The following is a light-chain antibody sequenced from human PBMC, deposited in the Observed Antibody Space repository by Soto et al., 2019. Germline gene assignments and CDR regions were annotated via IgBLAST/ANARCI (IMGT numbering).Light chain of an antibody. CDR3: EQYGSSPVT. CDR2: GAY. V-gene: IGKV3-20*01. Sequence: SQSTVSLSLTPGERATLSCRASQSVSSSYLAWYQQKPGQAHRLLIYGAYSRATGIQDRFSGSGSGTDFTLTIRRLQPEDFAVYYCEQYGSSPVTFGQGTRV. J-gene: IGKJ1*01. CDR1: QSVSSSY.